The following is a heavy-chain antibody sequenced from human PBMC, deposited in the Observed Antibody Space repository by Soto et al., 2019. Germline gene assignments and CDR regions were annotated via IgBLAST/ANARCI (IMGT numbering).Heavy chain of an antibody. V-gene: IGHV3-23*01. CDR2: ISGSGGST. D-gene: IGHD6-19*01. CDR1: GFTFSSYA. J-gene: IGHJ4*02. Sequence: TGGSLRLSCAASGFTFSSYAMSWVRQAPGKGLEWVSAISGSGGSTYYADSVKGRFTISRDNSKNTLYLQMNSLRAEDTAVYYCAKDGRGWYGRNYWGQGTLVTVSS. CDR3: AKDGRGWYGRNY.